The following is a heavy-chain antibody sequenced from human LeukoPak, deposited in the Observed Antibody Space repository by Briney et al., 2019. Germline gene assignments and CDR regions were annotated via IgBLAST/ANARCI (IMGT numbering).Heavy chain of an antibody. Sequence: GESLKISCKGSRNTFTNYWIGWVRQLPGKGLEWMGIIFPGDSDTRYSPSFQGQVTISADKSISTAYLQWSSLKASDTAMYYCARLLRNIAAAVYYFDYWGQGTLVTVSS. J-gene: IGHJ4*02. CDR1: RNTFTNYW. D-gene: IGHD6-13*01. V-gene: IGHV5-51*01. CDR3: ARLLRNIAAAVYYFDY. CDR2: IFPGDSDT.